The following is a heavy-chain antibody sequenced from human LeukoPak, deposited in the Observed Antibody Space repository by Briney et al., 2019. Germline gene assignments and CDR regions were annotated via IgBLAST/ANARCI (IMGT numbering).Heavy chain of an antibody. CDR3: ARDSDYSGNGNGDWFDP. V-gene: IGHV1-18*04. CDR2: ISNYFGVT. Sequence: ASVKVSCKASGFRFSSFGVSWVRQAPGQGLEWMGWISNYFGVTHYAEKFEDRVTMTVDTSTTTVYMELWSLKYDDTAIYYCARDSDYSGNGNGDWFDPWGQGTVVIVSS. CDR1: GFRFSSFG. J-gene: IGHJ5*02. D-gene: IGHD4-11*01.